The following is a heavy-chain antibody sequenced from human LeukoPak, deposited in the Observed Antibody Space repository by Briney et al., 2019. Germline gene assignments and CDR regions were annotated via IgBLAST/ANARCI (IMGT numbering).Heavy chain of an antibody. CDR2: INPNSGGT. Sequence: ASVKVSCKASGYTFTGYYMHWVRQAPGQGLEWMGWINPNSGGTNYAQKFQGRVTMTRDTSISTAYMELSRLRSDDTAVYYCARDRGVDYCSGGSCSHYYYYMDVWGKGTTVTISS. CDR3: ARDRGVDYCSGGSCSHYYYYMDV. J-gene: IGHJ6*03. V-gene: IGHV1-2*02. D-gene: IGHD2-15*01. CDR1: GYTFTGYY.